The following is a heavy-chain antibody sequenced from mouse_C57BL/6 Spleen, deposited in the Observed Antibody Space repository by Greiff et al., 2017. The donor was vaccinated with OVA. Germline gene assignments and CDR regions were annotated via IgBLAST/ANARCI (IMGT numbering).Heavy chain of an antibody. CDR1: GYTFTSYW. J-gene: IGHJ2*01. CDR2: INPSNGGT. D-gene: IGHD2-5*01. Sequence: VQLQQPGTELVKPGASVKLSCKASGYTFTSYWMHWVKQRPGQGLEWIGNINPSNGGTNYNEKFKSKATLTVDKASSTAYMQLSSLTSEDSAVYYCARENSNSYYFDYWGQGTTLTVSS. CDR3: ARENSNSYYFDY. V-gene: IGHV1-53*01.